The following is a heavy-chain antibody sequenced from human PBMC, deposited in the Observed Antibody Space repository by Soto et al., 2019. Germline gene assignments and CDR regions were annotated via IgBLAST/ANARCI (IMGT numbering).Heavy chain of an antibody. J-gene: IGHJ6*02. Sequence: ASVKVSCKASGYTFTSYGISWVRQAPGQRLEWIRWINPNNGGTNYAQKFQGWVTMTRDTSTSTAYMELSRLRSDDTAVYYCAREGYSSSWYYYGMDVWGQGTTVTVSS. V-gene: IGHV1-2*04. CDR3: AREGYSSSWYYYGMDV. CDR1: GYTFTSYG. CDR2: INPNNGGT. D-gene: IGHD6-13*01.